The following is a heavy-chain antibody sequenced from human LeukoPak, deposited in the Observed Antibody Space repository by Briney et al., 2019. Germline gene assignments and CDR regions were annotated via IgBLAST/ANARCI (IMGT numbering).Heavy chain of an antibody. D-gene: IGHD5-24*01. CDR3: ARDHGYNYYFDY. CDR1: GLTVSSNF. Sequence: GGSLRLSCAATGLTVSSNFMSWVRQAPGKGLEWVSVIYTGGTTNYADSVKGRFTISRDNSKNTLYLQMNSLRAEDTAVYYCARDHGYNYYFDYWGQGTLVTVSS. J-gene: IGHJ4*02. CDR2: IYTGGTT. V-gene: IGHV3-53*05.